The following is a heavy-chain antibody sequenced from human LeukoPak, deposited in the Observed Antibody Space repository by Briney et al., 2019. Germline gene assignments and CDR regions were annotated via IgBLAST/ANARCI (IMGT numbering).Heavy chain of an antibody. D-gene: IGHD3-22*01. CDR3: ARAAHYYDSSGYPSDAFDI. CDR2: IYYSGST. CDR1: GGSISSSSYY. J-gene: IGHJ3*02. Sequence: PSETLSLTCTVSGGSISSSSYYWGWIRQPPGKGLEWIGSIYYSGSTYYNPSLKSRVTISVDTSKNQFSLKLCSVTAADTAVYYCARAAHYYDSSGYPSDAFDIWGQGTMVTVSS. V-gene: IGHV4-39*07.